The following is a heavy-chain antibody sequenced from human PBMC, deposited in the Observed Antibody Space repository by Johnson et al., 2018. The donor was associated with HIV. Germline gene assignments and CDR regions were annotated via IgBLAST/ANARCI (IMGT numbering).Heavy chain of an antibody. D-gene: IGHD6-13*01. J-gene: IGHJ3*02. Sequence: QMQLVESGGGVVQPGRSLRLSCAASGFTFRNFAMHWVRQAPGKGLEWLAVISYDGSNKYYADSVKGRFTISRDNSKNTLYLQMKSLRAEDTAVYYCTRAGQGAYSSSWYGTLGAFDIWGQGTMVTVSS. CDR1: GFTFRNFA. CDR3: TRAGQGAYSSSWYGTLGAFDI. CDR2: ISYDGSNK. V-gene: IGHV3-30*01.